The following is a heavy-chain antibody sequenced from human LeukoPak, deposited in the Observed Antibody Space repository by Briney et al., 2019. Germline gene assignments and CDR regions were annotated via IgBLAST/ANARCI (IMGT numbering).Heavy chain of an antibody. J-gene: IGHJ4*02. CDR1: GGTFSNYA. V-gene: IGHV1-69*06. CDR3: ARSYLEWLLSGFDY. D-gene: IGHD3-3*01. Sequence: SVKVSWKASGGTFSNYAISWVRQAPGQGLEWMGGIIPLFSTANYAHKFQGRVTITADKSTSTVYMELSSLRSEDTAVYYCARSYLEWLLSGFDYWGQGTLVTVSS. CDR2: IIPLFSTA.